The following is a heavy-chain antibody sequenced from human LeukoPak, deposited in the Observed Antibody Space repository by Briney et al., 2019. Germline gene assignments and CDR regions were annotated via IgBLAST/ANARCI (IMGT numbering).Heavy chain of an antibody. CDR1: GGSISSSSHY. V-gene: IGHV4-39*02. CDR2: INYSGST. J-gene: IGHJ4*02. Sequence: SETLSLTCTVSGGSISSSSHYWGWIRQPPGKGLEWIGSINYSGSTYYNPSLWSRVTISVDTSKNHFSLKLSSVTAADTAVYYCASHTSGSYRYYFDYWGQGTLVTVSS. CDR3: ASHTSGSYRYYFDY. D-gene: IGHD1-26*01.